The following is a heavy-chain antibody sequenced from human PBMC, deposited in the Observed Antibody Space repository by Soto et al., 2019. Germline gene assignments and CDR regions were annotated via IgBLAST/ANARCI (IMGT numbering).Heavy chain of an antibody. D-gene: IGHD3-16*01. CDR2: IYYSGST. V-gene: IGHV4-31*01. J-gene: IGHJ5*02. CDR1: GGSISSGGYY. CDR3: ARVGGINWFDP. Sequence: QVKLQESGPGLVKPSQTLSLTCTVSGGSISSGGYYWSWIRQHPGKGLEWIGYIYYSGSTYYNPSLKSLVTISVDTSKNQFSLKLSSVTAAETAVYYCARVGGINWFDPWGQGTLVTVSS.